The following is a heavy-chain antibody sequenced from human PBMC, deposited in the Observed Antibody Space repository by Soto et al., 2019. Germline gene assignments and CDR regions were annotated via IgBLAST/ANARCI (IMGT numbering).Heavy chain of an antibody. J-gene: IGHJ6*03. V-gene: IGHV3-23*01. D-gene: IGHD2-15*01. CDR1: GFTFSSYA. CDR3: AKFPLGSGYCSGGSCYTYYYYYYMDV. CDR2: ISGSGGST. Sequence: EVQLLESGGGLVQPGGSLRLSCAASGFTFSSYAMSWVRQAPGQGLEWVSAISGSGGSTYYADSVKGRFTISRDNSKNTMYLHMNSLRAEDTAVYYCAKFPLGSGYCSGGSCYTYYYYYYMDVWGKGTTVTVSS.